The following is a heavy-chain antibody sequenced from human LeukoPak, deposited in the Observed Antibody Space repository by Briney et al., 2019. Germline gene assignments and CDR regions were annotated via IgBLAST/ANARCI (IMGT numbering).Heavy chain of an antibody. Sequence: GGSLRLSCAASGFTFSSYAMHWVRQAPGKGLEWVAVISYDGSNEYYADSVKGRFTVSRDNSKNTLYLQMNSLRAEDTAAYYCARGRSGDIVATIFDYWGQGTLVTVSS. CDR1: GFTFSSYA. CDR2: ISYDGSNE. J-gene: IGHJ4*02. CDR3: ARGRSGDIVATIFDY. D-gene: IGHD5-12*01. V-gene: IGHV3-30*04.